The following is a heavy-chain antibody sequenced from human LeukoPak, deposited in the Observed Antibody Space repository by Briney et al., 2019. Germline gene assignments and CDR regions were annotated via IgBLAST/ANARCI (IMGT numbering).Heavy chain of an antibody. V-gene: IGHV3-33*01. Sequence: GGSLRLSCAASRFTFSSYGMHWVRQAPGKGLEWVAVIWYDGSNKYYADSVKGRFTISRDNSKNTLYLQMNSLRAEDTAVYYCARDEYDSSGYDGGGPYFDYWGQGTLVTVSS. CDR2: IWYDGSNK. CDR1: RFTFSSYG. J-gene: IGHJ4*02. CDR3: ARDEYDSSGYDGGGPYFDY. D-gene: IGHD3-22*01.